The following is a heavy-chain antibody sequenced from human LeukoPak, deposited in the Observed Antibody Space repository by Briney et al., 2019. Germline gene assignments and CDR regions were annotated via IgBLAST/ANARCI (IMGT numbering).Heavy chain of an antibody. CDR2: IKQDGSEK. D-gene: IGHD4-17*01. V-gene: IGHV3-7*01. Sequence: GGSLRLSWAASGFTFSSYWMSWVRQAPGKGLEWVANIKQDGSEKYYVDSVKGRFTISRDNAKNSLYLQMNSLRAEDTAVYYCAREKATVTTSGMDYWGQGTLVTVSS. J-gene: IGHJ4*02. CDR3: AREKATVTTSGMDY. CDR1: GFTFSSYW.